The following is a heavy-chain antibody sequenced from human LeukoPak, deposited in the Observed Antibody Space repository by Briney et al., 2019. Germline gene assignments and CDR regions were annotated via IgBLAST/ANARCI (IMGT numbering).Heavy chain of an antibody. D-gene: IGHD6-13*01. Sequence: SETLSLTCTVSGGSISSSSYYWGRIRQPPGKGLEWFGSIYYSGRTYYNPSLKSRVTISVDTSKNQFSLKLSSVTAADTAVYYCARLIAAAGTIWFAPWGQGTLVTVSS. CDR2: IYYSGRT. CDR3: ARLIAAAGTIWFAP. J-gene: IGHJ5*02. CDR1: GGSISSSSYY. V-gene: IGHV4-39*07.